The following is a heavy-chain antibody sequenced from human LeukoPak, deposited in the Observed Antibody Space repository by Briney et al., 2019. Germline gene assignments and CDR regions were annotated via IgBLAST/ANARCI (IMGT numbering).Heavy chain of an antibody. J-gene: IGHJ6*03. CDR2: IRYDGSNK. CDR1: GFTFSSYG. V-gene: IGHV3-30*02. Sequence: GGSLRLSCAASGFTFSSYGMHWVRQAPGKGLEWVAFIRYDGSNKYYADSVKGRFTISRDNSKNTLYLQMNSLRAEDTAVYYCAKGVPAAYYYMDVWGKGTTVTVSS. D-gene: IGHD2-2*01. CDR3: AKGVPAAYYYMDV.